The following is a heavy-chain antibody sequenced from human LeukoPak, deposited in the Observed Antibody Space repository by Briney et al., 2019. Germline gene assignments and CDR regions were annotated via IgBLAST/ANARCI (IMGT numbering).Heavy chain of an antibody. Sequence: GGSLRLSCAASGFTFSNFDMHWVRQAPGKGLVWVSRMNSDGSSTTYADSVKGRFTISRDNAKNALYLQMSSLRAEDTAVYHCAREAFNYGDHYFDYWGQGTLVTVSS. J-gene: IGHJ4*02. CDR2: MNSDGSST. CDR3: AREAFNYGDHYFDY. V-gene: IGHV3-74*01. D-gene: IGHD4-17*01. CDR1: GFTFSNFD.